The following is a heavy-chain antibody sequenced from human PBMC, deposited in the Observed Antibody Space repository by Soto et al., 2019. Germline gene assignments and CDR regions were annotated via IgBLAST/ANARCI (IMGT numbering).Heavy chain of an antibody. CDR1: GFTFSSYS. V-gene: IGHV3-21*01. J-gene: IGHJ5*02. D-gene: IGHD2-21*02. CDR2: ISSSRSYI. CDR3: ARDLSPADSPATGDFDP. Sequence: PGGSLRLSCAASGFTFSSYSMNWVRQAPGKGLEWVSSISSSRSYIYYADSLKGRFTISRDNAKNSLYLQMNSLRAEDTAVYYCARDLSPADSPATGDFDPWGQGTLVTVSS.